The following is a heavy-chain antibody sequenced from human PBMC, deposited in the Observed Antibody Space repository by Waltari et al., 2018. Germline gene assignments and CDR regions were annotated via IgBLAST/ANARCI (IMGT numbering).Heavy chain of an antibody. D-gene: IGHD6-6*01. V-gene: IGHV3-53*01. Sequence: EVQLVESGGGLIQPGGSLRLPCAASGFPVSSNYMSWVRPSPGKGLEWVSVIYSGGSTYYADSVKGRFTISRDNSKNTLYLQMNSLRAEDTAVYYCARGEEGQLVSYYAFDIWGQGTMVTVSS. CDR2: IYSGGST. CDR3: ARGEEGQLVSYYAFDI. J-gene: IGHJ3*02. CDR1: GFPVSSNY.